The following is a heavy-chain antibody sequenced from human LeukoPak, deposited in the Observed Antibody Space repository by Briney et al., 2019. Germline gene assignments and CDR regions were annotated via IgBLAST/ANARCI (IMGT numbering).Heavy chain of an antibody. CDR1: GESISGFY. V-gene: IGHV4-59*01. CDR3: ARGVVIAPQTFDY. CDR2: IYYSGST. J-gene: IGHJ4*02. D-gene: IGHD2-21*01. Sequence: SETLSLSCTVSGESISGFYWTWIRHPPGKGLEWIGYIYYSGSTNYNPSLKSRVTISVDTSKNQFSPKLSSVTAADTAVYYCARGVVIAPQTFDYWGQGTLVTVSS.